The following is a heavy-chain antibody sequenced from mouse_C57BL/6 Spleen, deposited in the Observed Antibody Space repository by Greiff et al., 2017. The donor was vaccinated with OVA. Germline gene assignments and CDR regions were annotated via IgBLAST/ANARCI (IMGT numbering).Heavy chain of an antibody. V-gene: IGHV1-15*01. CDR2: IDPETGGT. CDR1: GYTFTDYE. CDR3: TRGGYGDYYAMDY. D-gene: IGHD2-2*01. J-gene: IGHJ4*01. Sequence: VKVVESGAELVRPGASVTLSCKASGYTFTDYEMHWVKQTPVHGLEWIGAIDPETGGTAYNQKFKGKAILTADKSSSTAYMELRSLTSEDSAVYYCTRGGYGDYYAMDYWGQGTSVTVSS.